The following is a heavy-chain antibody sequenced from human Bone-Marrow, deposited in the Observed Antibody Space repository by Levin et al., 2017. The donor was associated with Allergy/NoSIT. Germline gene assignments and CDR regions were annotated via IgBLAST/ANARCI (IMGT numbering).Heavy chain of an antibody. CDR1: GGTFSSYA. V-gene: IGHV1-69*13. J-gene: IGHJ6*02. D-gene: IGHD2-2*01. CDR3: ARCFPDIVVVPAASRGVKYYYYGMDV. CDR2: IIPIFGTA. Sequence: VASVKVSCKASGGTFSSYAISWVRQAPGQGLEWMGGIIPIFGTANYAQKFQGRVTITADESTSTAYMELSSLRSEDTAVYYCARCFPDIVVVPAASRGVKYYYYGMDVWGQGTTVTVSS.